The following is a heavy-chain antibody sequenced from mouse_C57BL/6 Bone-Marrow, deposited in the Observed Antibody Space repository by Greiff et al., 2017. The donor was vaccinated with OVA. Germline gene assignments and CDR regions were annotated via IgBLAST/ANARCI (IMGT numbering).Heavy chain of an antibody. D-gene: IGHD3-2*02. Sequence: EVKLVESGAELVRPGASVKLSCTASGFNIKDYYMHWVKQRPEQGLEWIGRIDPEDGDTEYAPKFQGKATLTADTSSNTAYLQLSSLTSEDTAVYYCTTETAQASFAYWGQGTLVTVSA. CDR1: GFNIKDYY. CDR2: IDPEDGDT. V-gene: IGHV14-1*01. CDR3: TTETAQASFAY. J-gene: IGHJ3*01.